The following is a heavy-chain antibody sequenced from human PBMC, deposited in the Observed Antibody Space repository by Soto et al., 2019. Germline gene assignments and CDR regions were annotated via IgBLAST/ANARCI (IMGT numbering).Heavy chain of an antibody. J-gene: IGHJ3*02. D-gene: IGHD6-13*01. Sequence: QLQLQESGPGLVKPSETLSLTCTVSGGSISSSSYYWGWIRQPPGKGLEWIGCIYYSGSTYYNPSLKSRVTISVDTSKNQCSLKLSSVTAAHTTVYYCARQYSSSWLLRDDFDIWGQGTMVTVSS. V-gene: IGHV4-39*01. CDR1: GGSISSSSYY. CDR3: ARQYSSSWLLRDDFDI. CDR2: IYYSGST.